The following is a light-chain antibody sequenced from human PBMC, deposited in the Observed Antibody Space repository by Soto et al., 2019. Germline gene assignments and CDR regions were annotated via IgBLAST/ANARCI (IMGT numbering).Light chain of an antibody. Sequence: QAVVTQPPSASGSPGQSVTISCTGTSSDVGGYNYVSWYQQQSGKAPKLMIYEVSKRPSGVPDRFSGSKSGNTASLTVSGLQAEDEADYYCSSYAGSNTVVFGGGTKLTVL. J-gene: IGLJ2*01. CDR3: SSYAGSNTVV. V-gene: IGLV2-8*01. CDR2: EVS. CDR1: SSDVGGYNY.